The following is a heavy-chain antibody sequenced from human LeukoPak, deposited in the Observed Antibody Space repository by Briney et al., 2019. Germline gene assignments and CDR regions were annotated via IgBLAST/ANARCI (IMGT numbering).Heavy chain of an antibody. Sequence: PSETLSLTCTVSGGSISSYYWTWIRQPPGKGLEWIGYIYYSGSTNYNASLKCRVTISLDTSKNQFSLKLSSVTAADTAVYYCARGTRFYGDLYYFDYWGQGTLVTVSS. CDR1: GGSISSYY. CDR2: IYYSGST. J-gene: IGHJ4*02. D-gene: IGHD4-17*01. V-gene: IGHV4-59*01. CDR3: ARGTRFYGDLYYFDY.